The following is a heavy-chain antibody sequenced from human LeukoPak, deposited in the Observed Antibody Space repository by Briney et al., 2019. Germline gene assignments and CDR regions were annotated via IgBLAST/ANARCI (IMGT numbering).Heavy chain of an antibody. J-gene: IGHJ4*02. D-gene: IGHD6-19*01. CDR3: ARARSSGWYWTDYFDY. CDR1: GYTFTSYY. Sequence: WASVKVSCKASGYTFTSYYMHWVRQAPGQGLEWMGIINPSGGSTSYAQKFQGRVTMTRDTSTSTVYMELSSLRSEDTAVYYCARARSSGWYWTDYFDYWGQGTLVTVSS. CDR2: INPSGGST. V-gene: IGHV1-46*01.